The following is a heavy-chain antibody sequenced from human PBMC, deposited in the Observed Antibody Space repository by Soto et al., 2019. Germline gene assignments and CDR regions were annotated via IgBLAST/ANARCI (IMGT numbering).Heavy chain of an antibody. V-gene: IGHV3-30-3*01. Sequence: PWGSLRLSCAASGFTFSSYAMHWVRQAPGKGLEWVAVISYDGSNKYYADSVKGRFTISRDNSKNTLYLQMNSLRAEDTAVYYCARTIAVAGRDVWGQGTTVTVSS. J-gene: IGHJ6*02. D-gene: IGHD6-19*01. CDR1: GFTFSSYA. CDR3: ARTIAVAGRDV. CDR2: ISYDGSNK.